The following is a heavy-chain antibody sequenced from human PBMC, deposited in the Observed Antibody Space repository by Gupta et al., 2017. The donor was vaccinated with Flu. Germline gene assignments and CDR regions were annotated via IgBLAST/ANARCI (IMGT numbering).Heavy chain of an antibody. J-gene: IGHJ4*02. CDR3: ASSRDFWSGYQNPPDY. V-gene: IGHV5-51*01. D-gene: IGHD3-3*01. CDR2: IYPGDSDT. CDR1: GYSFTSYW. Sequence: EVQLVQSGAEVKKPGESLKISCKGSGYSFTSYWIGWVRQMPGKGLEWMGIIYPGDSDTRYSPSFQGQVTISADKSISTAYLQWSSLKASDTAMYYCASSRDFWSGYQNPPDYWGQGTLVTVSS.